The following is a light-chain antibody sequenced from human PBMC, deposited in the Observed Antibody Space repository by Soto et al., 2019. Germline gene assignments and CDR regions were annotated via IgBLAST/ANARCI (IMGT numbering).Light chain of an antibody. CDR3: QKYNSAPRT. V-gene: IGKV1-27*01. CDR2: AAS. J-gene: IGKJ1*01. CDR1: QGISNY. Sequence: DIQMTQSPSSLSASVGDRVTITCRASQGISNYLARYQQKPGKVPKLLIYAASTLQSGVPSRFSGSGSGTDFPLTISSLQPEDVATYYCQKYNSAPRTFGQGTKVEIK.